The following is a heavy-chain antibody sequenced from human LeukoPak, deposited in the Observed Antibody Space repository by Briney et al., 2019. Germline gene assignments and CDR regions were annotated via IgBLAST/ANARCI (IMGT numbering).Heavy chain of an antibody. CDR2: IIPILGIA. CDR1: GGTFSSYA. V-gene: IGHV1-69*04. J-gene: IGHJ4*02. D-gene: IGHD5-24*01. Sequence: GASVKVSCKASGGTFSSYAISWVRQAPGQGLEWMGRIIPILGIANYAQKFQGRVTTTADKSTRTAYMELSSLRSEDTAVYYCARDREEDGYNYYWSQGTLVTVSS. CDR3: ARDREEDGYNYY.